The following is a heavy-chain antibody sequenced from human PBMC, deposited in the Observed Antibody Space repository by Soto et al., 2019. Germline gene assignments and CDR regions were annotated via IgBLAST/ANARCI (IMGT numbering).Heavy chain of an antibody. Sequence: GGSLRLSCAASGFTFSSYAMSWVRQAPGKGLEWVSAISGSGGSTYYADSVKGRFTISRDNSKNTLYLQMNSLRAEDTAVYYCAVPCIAALRAFDIWGQGTMVTVSS. CDR3: AVPCIAALRAFDI. J-gene: IGHJ3*02. D-gene: IGHD6-13*01. V-gene: IGHV3-23*01. CDR2: ISGSGGST. CDR1: GFTFSSYA.